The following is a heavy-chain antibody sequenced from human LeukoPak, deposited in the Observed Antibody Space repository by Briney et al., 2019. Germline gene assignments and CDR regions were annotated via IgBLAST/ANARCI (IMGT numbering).Heavy chain of an antibody. CDR3: TTDRKRYYYDSSGYYYVDY. V-gene: IGHV3-15*01. D-gene: IGHD3-22*01. J-gene: IGHJ4*02. Sequence: GGSLRLSCAASGFTFSNAWMSWVRQAPGKGLEWVGRIKRKTDGGRTNYAAAVKVRFTISRDDSKNTLYLQMNSLKTEDTAVYYCTTDRKRYYYDSSGYYYVDYWGQGTLVTVSS. CDR2: IKRKTDGGRT. CDR1: GFTFSNAW.